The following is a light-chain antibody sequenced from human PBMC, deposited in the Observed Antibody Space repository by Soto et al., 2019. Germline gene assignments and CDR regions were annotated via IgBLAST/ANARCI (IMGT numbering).Light chain of an antibody. CDR2: DAS. V-gene: IGKV3-11*01. Sequence: EIVLTQSPATLSLSPGERATLSCRASQSVSSYLAWYQQKPGQAPRLLIYDASNRATGIPARFSGSGSGTDFTLTISSLDPEDFAIYYCQQHSNWPPLYTFCQGTKLEIK. CDR3: QQHSNWPPLYT. CDR1: QSVSSY. J-gene: IGKJ2*01.